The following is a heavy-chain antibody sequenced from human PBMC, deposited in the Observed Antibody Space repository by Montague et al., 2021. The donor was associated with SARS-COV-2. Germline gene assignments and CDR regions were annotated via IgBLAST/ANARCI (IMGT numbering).Heavy chain of an antibody. CDR3: AREGGWLSRGSYYFDY. CDR1: GGSISSSSYY. CDR2: IYYSGSN. V-gene: IGHV4-39*07. D-gene: IGHD3-22*01. J-gene: IGHJ4*02. Sequence: SETLSLTCTVSGGSISSSSYYWGWIRQPPGKGLDWVGSIYYSGSNYYNPSLKSRVTISVDTSKNQFSLKLSSVTAADTAVYYCAREGGWLSRGSYYFDYWGQGTLVTVSS.